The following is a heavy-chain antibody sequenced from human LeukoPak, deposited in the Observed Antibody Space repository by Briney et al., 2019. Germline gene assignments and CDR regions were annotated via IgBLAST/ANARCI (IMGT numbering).Heavy chain of an antibody. CDR3: AKDYPTASSVTAPLFDS. D-gene: IGHD2-21*02. CDR1: GFTFSSYA. J-gene: IGHJ4*02. V-gene: IGHV3-23*01. CDR2: ITGSGDTT. Sequence: PGGSLRLSCVASGFTFSSYAMSWVRQAPGKGLEWVSGITGSGDTTFYADSAKGRFTISRDNSKNTLYLQMNSLSAEDTATYHCAKDYPTASSVTAPLFDSWGQGILVTVSS.